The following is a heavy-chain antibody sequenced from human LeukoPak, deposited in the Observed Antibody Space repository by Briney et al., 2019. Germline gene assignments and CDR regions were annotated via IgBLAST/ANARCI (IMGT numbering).Heavy chain of an antibody. J-gene: IGHJ3*02. V-gene: IGHV4-39*07. CDR3: ARDSVYYYDSSGSPHAFDI. D-gene: IGHD3-22*01. CDR2: IYYSEST. Sequence: SETLSLTCTLSGRSISSSSYYWGWLRQPPGKGLEWIGSIYYSESTYYNPSLKSRVTISVDTSKNQFSLKLSSVTAADTAVYYCARDSVYYYDSSGSPHAFDIWGQGTMVTVSS. CDR1: GRSISSSSYY.